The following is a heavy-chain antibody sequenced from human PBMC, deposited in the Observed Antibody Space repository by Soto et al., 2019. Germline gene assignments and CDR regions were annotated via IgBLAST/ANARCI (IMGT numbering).Heavy chain of an antibody. J-gene: IGHJ4*02. Sequence: QVQLQESGPGLVKPSETLSLTCIVSGDSISPYYWTWIRQPPGKGLEWIGHIYYSGSPNYNPSLKSRVPISVDTSQSQFSLKLSSVTAADTAVYYCARDVSPTYWGQGMLVTVSS. CDR2: IYYSGSP. CDR3: ARDVSPTY. CDR1: GDSISPYY. V-gene: IGHV4-59*01.